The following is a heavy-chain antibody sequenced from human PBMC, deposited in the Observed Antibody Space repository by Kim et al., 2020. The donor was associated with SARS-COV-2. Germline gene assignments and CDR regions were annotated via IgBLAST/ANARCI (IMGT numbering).Heavy chain of an antibody. V-gene: IGHV1-18*01. J-gene: IGHJ5*02. Sequence: LQGRVTMTTDTSTSTAYMELRSLRSEDTAVYYCARESLPAAIPGYNWFDPWGQGTLVTVSS. D-gene: IGHD2-2*02. CDR3: ARESLPAAIPGYNWFDP.